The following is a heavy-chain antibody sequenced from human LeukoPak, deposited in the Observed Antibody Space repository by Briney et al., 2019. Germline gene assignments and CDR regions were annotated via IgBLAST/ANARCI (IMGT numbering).Heavy chain of an antibody. D-gene: IGHD4-17*01. CDR3: ARGGDYEIDY. J-gene: IGHJ4*02. V-gene: IGHV4-59*01. CDR1: GVSIRTYY. Sequence: SETLSLTCTVSGVSIRTYYWNWIRQPRGKGPEGIGYIYRGSTNYNPSFKTRVTISVDTSKNQFSLRLSYVTAADTAVYYCARGGDYEIDYWGQGILVTVSS. CDR2: IYRGST.